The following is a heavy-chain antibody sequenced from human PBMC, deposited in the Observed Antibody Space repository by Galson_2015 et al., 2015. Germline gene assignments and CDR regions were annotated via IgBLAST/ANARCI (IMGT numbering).Heavy chain of an antibody. J-gene: IGHJ2*01. CDR2: ISWSSDDI. CDR1: GFTFNGYA. V-gene: IGHV3-9*01. CDR3: AKGNSGIRAYWYFDL. Sequence: SLRLSCAASGFTFNGYAMHWVRQAPGKGLEWVSAISWSSDDIDYADSVKGRFTTSRDNAKNSLFLQMNSLRAEDTAFYYCAKGNSGIRAYWYFDLWGRGTLVTVSS. D-gene: IGHD6-19*01.